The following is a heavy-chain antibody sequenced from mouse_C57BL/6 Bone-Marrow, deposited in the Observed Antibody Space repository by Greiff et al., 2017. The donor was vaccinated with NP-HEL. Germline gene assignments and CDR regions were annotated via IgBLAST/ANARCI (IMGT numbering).Heavy chain of an antibody. V-gene: IGHV2-2*01. CDR1: GFSLTSYG. CDR2: IWSGGST. D-gene: IGHD2-3*01. CDR3: ARIGDGYYGGFAY. Sequence: VKLMESGPGLVQPSQSLSITCTVSGFSLTSYGVHWVRQSPGKGLEWLGVIWSGGSTDYNAAFISRLSISKDNSKSQVFFKMNSLQADDTAIYYCARIGDGYYGGFAYWGQGTLVTVSA. J-gene: IGHJ3*01.